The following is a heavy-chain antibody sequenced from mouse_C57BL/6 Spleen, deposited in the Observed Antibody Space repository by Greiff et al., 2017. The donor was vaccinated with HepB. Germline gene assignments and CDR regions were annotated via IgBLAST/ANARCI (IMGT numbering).Heavy chain of an antibody. CDR1: GYAFSSSW. Sequence: VKVVESGPELVKPGASVKISCKASGYAFSSSWMNWVKQRPGKGLEWIGRIYPGDGDTNYNGKFKGKATLTADKSSSTAYMQLSSLTSEDSAVYFCARDLSYDPYWGQGTSVTVSS. J-gene: IGHJ4*01. V-gene: IGHV1-82*01. CDR2: IYPGDGDT. CDR3: ARDLSYDPY. D-gene: IGHD2-3*01.